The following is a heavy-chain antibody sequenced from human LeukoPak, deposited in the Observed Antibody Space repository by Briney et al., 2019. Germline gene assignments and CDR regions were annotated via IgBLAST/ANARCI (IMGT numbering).Heavy chain of an antibody. Sequence: SETLSLTCTVSSGSISSYNWSWIRQPPGKGLEWIGYIHYSGSTNYNPSLKSRVSISVETSKNQFSLKLSSVTAADTAVYYCARPSARLRRYFDYWGQGTLVTVSS. CDR2: IHYSGST. V-gene: IGHV4-59*12. D-gene: IGHD2-15*01. CDR1: SGSISSYN. J-gene: IGHJ4*02. CDR3: ARPSARLRRYFDY.